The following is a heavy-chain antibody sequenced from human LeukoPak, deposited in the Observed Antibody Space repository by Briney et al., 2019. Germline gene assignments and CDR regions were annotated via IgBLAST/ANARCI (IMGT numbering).Heavy chain of an antibody. D-gene: IGHD3-22*01. CDR1: GGSISSGDYY. J-gene: IGHJ4*02. CDR2: IYYSGGT. CDR3: ARGIYDSSGYFYFDY. V-gene: IGHV4-30-4*01. Sequence: SETLSLTCTVSGGSISSGDYYWSWLRQPPGKGLEWIGYIYYSGGTYYNPSLKSRVTISVDTSKNQFSLKLSSVTAADTAVYYCARGIYDSSGYFYFDYWGQGTLVTVSS.